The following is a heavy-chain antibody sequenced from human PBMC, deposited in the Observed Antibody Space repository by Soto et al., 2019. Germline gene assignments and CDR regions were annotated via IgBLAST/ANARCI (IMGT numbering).Heavy chain of an antibody. V-gene: IGHV1-8*01. Sequence: ASVKVSCKASGYTFTSYDINWVRQATGQGLEWMGWVTPNSGNTGYAQKFQGRVTMTRSTSMSTAYMELSSLKSEDTAVYYCARMIWDCTTTSCSDYYHGLDVWGQGTTVTVSS. CDR2: VTPNSGNT. J-gene: IGHJ6*02. CDR1: GYTFTSYD. CDR3: ARMIWDCTTTSCSDYYHGLDV. D-gene: IGHD2-2*01.